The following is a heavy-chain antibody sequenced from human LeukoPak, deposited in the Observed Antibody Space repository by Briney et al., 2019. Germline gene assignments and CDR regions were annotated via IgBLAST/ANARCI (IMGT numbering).Heavy chain of an antibody. D-gene: IGHD1-26*01. CDR2: ISYDGSNK. Sequence: PGGSLRLSCAASGFTPRSYAMHWVRQAPGQGLEWVAVISYDGSNKYYADSVKGRFTISRDNSKNTLYLQMNSLRAEDSAVYYCAKVVGGSYGYFDYWGRGTLVTVSS. V-gene: IGHV3-30*18. J-gene: IGHJ4*02. CDR3: AKVVGGSYGYFDY. CDR1: GFTPRSYA.